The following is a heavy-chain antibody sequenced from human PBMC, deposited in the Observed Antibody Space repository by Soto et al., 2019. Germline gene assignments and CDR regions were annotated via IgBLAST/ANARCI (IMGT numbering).Heavy chain of an antibody. CDR2: IIPIFGTA. D-gene: IGHD3-10*01. J-gene: IGHJ4*02. CDR1: GGTFSSYA. V-gene: IGHV1-69*13. CDR3: ARPQSPYGSGKVFDY. Sequence: AASVKVSCKASGGTFSSYAISWVRQAPGQGLEWMGGIIPIFGTANYAQKFQGRVTITADESTSTAYMELSSLRSEDTAVYYCARPQSPYGSGKVFDYWGQGTLVTVSS.